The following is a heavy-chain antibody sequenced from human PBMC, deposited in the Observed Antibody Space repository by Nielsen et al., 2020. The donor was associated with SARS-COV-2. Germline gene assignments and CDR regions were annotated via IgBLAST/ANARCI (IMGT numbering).Heavy chain of an antibody. CDR3: ARGLSVGPNDS. CDR2: ISGNSDSA. J-gene: IGHJ4*02. CDR1: GYTFTKYG. V-gene: IGHV1-18*04. D-gene: IGHD3-16*01. Sequence: ASVKVSCKASGYTFTKYGISWVRQAPGQGLEWMGWISGNSDSAKYVKKLLGRVIMTTETSTNTAHMELYSLRSEDTAVYYCARGLSVGPNDSWGQGTLVTVSS.